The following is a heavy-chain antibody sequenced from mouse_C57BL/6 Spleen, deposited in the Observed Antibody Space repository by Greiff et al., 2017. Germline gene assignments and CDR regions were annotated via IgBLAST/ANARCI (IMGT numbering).Heavy chain of an antibody. V-gene: IGHV5-17*01. Sequence: EVHLVESGGGLVKPGGSLKLSCAASGFTFSDYGMHWVRQAPEKGLEWVAYISSGSSTIYYADTVKGRFTISRGNAKNTLFLQMTSLRSEDTAMYYCARGITTNLDYWGQGTTLTVSS. CDR2: ISSGSSTI. D-gene: IGHD1-1*01. J-gene: IGHJ2*01. CDR3: ARGITTNLDY. CDR1: GFTFSDYG.